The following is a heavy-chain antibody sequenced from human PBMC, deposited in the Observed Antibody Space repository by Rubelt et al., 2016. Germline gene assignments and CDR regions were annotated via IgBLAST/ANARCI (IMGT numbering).Heavy chain of an antibody. V-gene: IGHV4-39*07. Sequence: QLQLQESGPGLVKPSETLSLTCTVSGGSISSSSYYWGWIRQPPGKGLEWIGSIYYSGSTYYNPSLKSRVTISVDTPKNQFSLKLSSVTAADTAVYDCARTETTVTTIDYWGQGTLVTVSS. CDR1: GGSISSSSYY. D-gene: IGHD4-17*01. CDR2: IYYSGST. J-gene: IGHJ4*02. CDR3: ARTETTVTTIDY.